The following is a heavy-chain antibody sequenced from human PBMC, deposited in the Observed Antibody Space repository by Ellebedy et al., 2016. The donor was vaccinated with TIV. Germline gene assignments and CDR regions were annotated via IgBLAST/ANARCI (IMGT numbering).Heavy chain of an antibody. CDR2: INHSGST. CDR3: ARGRADGFDY. D-gene: IGHD6-13*01. V-gene: IGHV4-34*01. CDR1: GGSFSGYY. Sequence: SETLSLTCAVYGGSFSGYYWSWIRQPPGKGLEWIGEINHSGSTNYNPSLKSRVTISVDTSKNQFSLKLSSVTAADTAVYYCARGRADGFDYWGQGTLVTVSS. J-gene: IGHJ4*02.